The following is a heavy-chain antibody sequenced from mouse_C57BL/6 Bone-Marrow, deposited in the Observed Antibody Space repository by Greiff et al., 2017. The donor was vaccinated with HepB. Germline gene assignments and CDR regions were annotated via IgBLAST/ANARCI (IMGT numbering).Heavy chain of an antibody. J-gene: IGHJ2*01. CDR2: IYPSDSET. CDR1: GYTFTSYW. D-gene: IGHD1-1*01. V-gene: IGHV1-61*01. CDR3: ARGGYGSSYLDY. Sequence: QVQLKQPGAELVRPGSSVKLSCKASGYTFTSYWMDWVKQRPGQGLEWIGNIYPSDSETHYNQKFKDKATLTVDKSSSTAYMQLSSLTSEDSAVYYCARGGYGSSYLDYWGQGTTLTVSS.